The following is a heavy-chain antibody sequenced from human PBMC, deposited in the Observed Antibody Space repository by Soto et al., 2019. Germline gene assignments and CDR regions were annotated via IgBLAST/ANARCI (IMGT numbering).Heavy chain of an antibody. CDR1: RYTFTSYY. CDR3: AREMALAYYYYGMDV. D-gene: IGHD3-16*02. V-gene: IGHV1-46*01. CDR2: INSSGGST. Sequence: GASVKVSCTASRYTFTSYYMHWARQAPGQGREWMGIINSSGGSTSYAQKFQGRVTMTRDTAKSTVYMELSSLRSEDTAVYFCAREMALAYYYYGMDVWGQGTTVTVSS. J-gene: IGHJ6*02.